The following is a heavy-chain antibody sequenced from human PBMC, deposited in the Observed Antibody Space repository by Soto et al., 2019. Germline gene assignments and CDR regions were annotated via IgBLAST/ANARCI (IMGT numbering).Heavy chain of an antibody. CDR3: ALYSSSWPYYFDY. Sequence: QVQLQQWGAGLLKPSETLSLTCAVYGGSFSGYYWSWIRQPPGKGLEWIGEINHSGSTNYNPSLKSRVTISVDKSKNQFSLKLISVTAADTAVYYCALYSSSWPYYFDYWGQGTLVTVSS. CDR2: INHSGST. D-gene: IGHD6-13*01. J-gene: IGHJ4*02. CDR1: GGSFSGYY. V-gene: IGHV4-34*01.